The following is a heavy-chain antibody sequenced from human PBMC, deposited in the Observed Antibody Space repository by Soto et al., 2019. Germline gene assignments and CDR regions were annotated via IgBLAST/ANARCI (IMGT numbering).Heavy chain of an antibody. V-gene: IGHV1-69*01. CDR3: AREGRYCSGGSCYSAYY. Sequence: QVQLVQSGAEVKKPGSSVKVSCKASGGTFSSYAISWVRQAPGQGLEWMGGIIPIFGTANYAQKFRGRVTITADESTSTAYMELSSLRSEDTAVYYCAREGRYCSGGSCYSAYYWGQGTLVTVSS. CDR1: GGTFSSYA. J-gene: IGHJ4*02. CDR2: IIPIFGTA. D-gene: IGHD2-15*01.